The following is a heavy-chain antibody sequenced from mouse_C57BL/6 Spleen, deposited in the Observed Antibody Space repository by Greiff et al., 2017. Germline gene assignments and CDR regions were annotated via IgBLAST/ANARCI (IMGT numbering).Heavy chain of an antibody. CDR1: GYSFTGYY. V-gene: IGHV1-42*01. Sequence: VQLKQSGPELVKPGASVKISCKASGYSFTGYYMNWVKQSPEKSLEWIGEINPSTGGTTYNQKFNAKATLTLDNSSSTAYMQLKSLTSEDSAVYYCASDWYFDVWGTGITVTVSS. CDR3: ASDWYFDV. J-gene: IGHJ1*03. CDR2: INPSTGGT.